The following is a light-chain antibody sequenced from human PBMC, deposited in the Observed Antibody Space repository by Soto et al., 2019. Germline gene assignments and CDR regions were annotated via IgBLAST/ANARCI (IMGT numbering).Light chain of an antibody. V-gene: IGKV1-39*01. J-gene: IGKJ5*01. CDR3: QQSYSTPPGT. Sequence: DIQMTQSPSSLSSSVGDRVTITCRASQSISSYLYWYQQKPGKAPKLLIYAASSLQSGVPSRFSGSGSGTDFTLTISSLQPEDFAAYYCQQSYSTPPGTFGQGTRLEIK. CDR1: QSISSY. CDR2: AAS.